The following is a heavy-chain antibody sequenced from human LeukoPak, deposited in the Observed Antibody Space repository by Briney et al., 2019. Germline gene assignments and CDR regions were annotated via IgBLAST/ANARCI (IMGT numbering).Heavy chain of an antibody. CDR1: GGSFSGYY. CDR2: INHSGST. D-gene: IGHD3-10*01. J-gene: IGHJ4*02. CDR3: ARDPSLRFAARRFDY. Sequence: ASETLSLTCSVYGGSFSGYYWSWIRQPPGKGLEWIGEINHSGSTNYNPSLKSRVTISVDTSKNQFSLKLSSVTAADTAVYYCARDPSLRFAARRFDYWGQGTLVTVSS. V-gene: IGHV4-34*01.